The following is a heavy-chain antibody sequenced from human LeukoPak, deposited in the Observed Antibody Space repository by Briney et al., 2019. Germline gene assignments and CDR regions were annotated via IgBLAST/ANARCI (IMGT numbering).Heavy chain of an antibody. Sequence: PSETLSLTCAVSGGSFSGYYWSWIRQPPGKGLEWIGEINHSGSTNYNPSLKSRVTISVDTSKNQFSLKLSSVTAADTAVYYCARGPRIVATINKGINDHWGQGTLVTVSS. J-gene: IGHJ4*02. CDR3: ARGPRIVATINKGINDH. CDR2: INHSGST. V-gene: IGHV4-34*01. D-gene: IGHD5-12*01. CDR1: GGSFSGYY.